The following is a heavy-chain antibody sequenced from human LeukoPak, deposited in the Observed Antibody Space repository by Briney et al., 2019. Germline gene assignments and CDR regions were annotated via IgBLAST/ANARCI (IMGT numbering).Heavy chain of an antibody. CDR3: AKHALRYCSSTSCLIGDYFDY. CDR1: GFTFSSYA. D-gene: IGHD2-2*01. J-gene: IGHJ4*02. Sequence: GGSLRLSCAASGFTFSSYAMSWVRQAPGKGLEWVSAISGSGGSTYYADSVKGRFTISRDNSKNTLYLQMNSLRAEDTAVYYCAKHALRYCSSTSCLIGDYFDYWGQGTPVTVSS. CDR2: ISGSGGST. V-gene: IGHV3-23*01.